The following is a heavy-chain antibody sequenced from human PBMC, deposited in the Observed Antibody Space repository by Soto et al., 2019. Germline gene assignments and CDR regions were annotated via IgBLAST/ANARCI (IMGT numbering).Heavy chain of an antibody. CDR1: GGTVSSYA. CDR2: IIPISGTA. CDR3: ARSQGSSTSLEIYYYYYYGMDV. Sequence: QVQLVQSGAEVKKPGSSVKVSCTASGGTVSSYAISWVRQAPGQGLEWMGVIIPISGTANYAQKFQGRVTITADESTSTAYMELSSLRSEDTAVYYCARSQGSSTSLEIYYYYYYGMDVWGQWTTVTVSS. D-gene: IGHD2-2*01. J-gene: IGHJ6*02. V-gene: IGHV1-69*01.